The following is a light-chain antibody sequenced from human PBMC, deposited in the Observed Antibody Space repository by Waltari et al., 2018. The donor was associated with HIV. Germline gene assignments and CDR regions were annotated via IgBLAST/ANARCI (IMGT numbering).Light chain of an antibody. J-gene: IGKJ3*01. Sequence: EIVLTQSPGTLSLSPGERATLSCRASQSVSSSYLAWYQQKPGQAPRLLIYGASNRATGIPDRFSGSGSGTDFTLTISRLEPEDFAVYYCQRYVRSPETFGPGTKVDIK. CDR2: GAS. CDR3: QRYVRSPET. CDR1: QSVSSSY. V-gene: IGKV3-20*01.